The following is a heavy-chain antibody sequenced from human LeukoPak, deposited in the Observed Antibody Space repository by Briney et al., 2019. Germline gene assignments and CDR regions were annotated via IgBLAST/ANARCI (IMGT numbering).Heavy chain of an antibody. Sequence: GESLKISCKGSGYIFTSYWIGWVRQMPGKGLEWMGNIYPGDSDTRYSPSFQGQVTISADKSISTAYLQWSSLKASDSAMYYCARSSIYSNYNWFDPWGQGTLVTVSS. CDR2: IYPGDSDT. D-gene: IGHD4-11*01. V-gene: IGHV5-51*01. CDR3: ARSSIYSNYNWFDP. CDR1: GYIFTSYW. J-gene: IGHJ5*02.